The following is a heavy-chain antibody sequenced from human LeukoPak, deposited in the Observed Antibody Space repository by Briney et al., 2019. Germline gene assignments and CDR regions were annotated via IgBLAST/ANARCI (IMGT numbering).Heavy chain of an antibody. Sequence: PSETLSLTCTVSGGSISSYYWSWIGQPAGKGLEWIGRIYTRGSSNNNPSLKSRVSMSVDTSKNQFSLKLSSVTAADTAVYYCARDRYYYDTSGSYRYWDYWGQGTLVTVSS. CDR1: GGSISSYY. D-gene: IGHD3-22*01. CDR2: IYTRGSS. V-gene: IGHV4-4*07. CDR3: ARDRYYYDTSGSYRYWDY. J-gene: IGHJ4*02.